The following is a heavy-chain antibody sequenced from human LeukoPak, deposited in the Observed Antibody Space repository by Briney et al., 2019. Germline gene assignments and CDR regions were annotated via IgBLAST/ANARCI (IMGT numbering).Heavy chain of an antibody. Sequence: GGSLRLSCAASGFTFSSYAMSWVRQAPGKGLEWVSAISGSGGSTYYADSVKGRFTISRDNSKNTLYLQMNGLRAEDTAVYYCAKVWDWGIGSYWGQGTPVTVSS. V-gene: IGHV3-23*01. CDR3: AKVWDWGIGSY. CDR1: GFTFSSYA. D-gene: IGHD3/OR15-3a*01. CDR2: ISGSGGST. J-gene: IGHJ4*02.